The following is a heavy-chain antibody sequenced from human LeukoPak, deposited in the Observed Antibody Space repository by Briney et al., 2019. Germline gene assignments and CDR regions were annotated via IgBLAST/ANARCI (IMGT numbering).Heavy chain of an antibody. V-gene: IGHV4-39*07. CDR2: IYYSGST. CDR1: GGSISSSSYY. J-gene: IGHJ4*02. Sequence: SETLSLTCTVSGGSISSSSYYWGWIRQPPGKGLEWIGSIYYSGSTYYNPSLKSRVTISVDTSKNQFSLKLSSVTAADTAVYYCARDVAGIAAAGTYSIGYWGQGTLVTVSS. CDR3: ARDVAGIAAAGTYSIGY. D-gene: IGHD6-13*01.